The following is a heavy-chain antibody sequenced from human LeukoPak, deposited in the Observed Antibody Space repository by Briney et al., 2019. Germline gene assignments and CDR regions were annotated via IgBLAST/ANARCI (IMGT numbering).Heavy chain of an antibody. CDR1: GYTFTSYY. J-gene: IGHJ4*02. CDR2: INPSGGST. Sequence: GASVKVSCKASGYTFTSYYMHWVRQAPGQGLEWMGIINPSGGSTSYAQKFQGRVTMTRDTSTSTVYMELSSPRSEDTAVYYCARPIAAAGLFDYWGQGTLVTVSS. V-gene: IGHV1-46*01. D-gene: IGHD6-13*01. CDR3: ARPIAAAGLFDY.